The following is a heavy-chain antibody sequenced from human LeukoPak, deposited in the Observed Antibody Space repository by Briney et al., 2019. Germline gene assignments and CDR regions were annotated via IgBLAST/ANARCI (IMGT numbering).Heavy chain of an antibody. Sequence: PGGSLRLSCAASGFTFSSYAMHWVRQAPGKGLEWVAVISYDGSNKYYADSVKGRFTISRDNSKKTLYLQMNSLRAEDTAVYYCAKDRIQPWISPFDYWGQGTLVTVSS. CDR2: ISYDGSNK. V-gene: IGHV3-30*04. D-gene: IGHD5-18*01. J-gene: IGHJ4*02. CDR1: GFTFSSYA. CDR3: AKDRIQPWISPFDY.